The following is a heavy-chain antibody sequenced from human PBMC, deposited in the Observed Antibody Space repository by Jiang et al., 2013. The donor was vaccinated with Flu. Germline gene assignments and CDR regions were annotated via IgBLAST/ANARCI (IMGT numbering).Heavy chain of an antibody. Sequence: PPGKALEWLALIYWDDDKRYSPSLKSRLTITKDTSKNQVVLTMTNMDPVDTATYYCAHRHGVNFIAVAGQGWFDPWGQGTLVTVSS. D-gene: IGHD6-19*01. CDR3: AHRHGVNFIAVAGQGWFDP. J-gene: IGHJ5*02. CDR2: IYWDDDK. V-gene: IGHV2-5*02.